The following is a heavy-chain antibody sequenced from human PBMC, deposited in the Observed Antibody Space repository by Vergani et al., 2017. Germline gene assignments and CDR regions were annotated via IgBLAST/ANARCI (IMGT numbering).Heavy chain of an antibody. J-gene: IGHJ6*03. Sequence: QVQLQESGPGLVKPSQTLSLTCAVSGGSISSGGYSWSWIRQPPGKGLEWIGEINHSGSTNYNPSLKSRVTISVDTSKNQFSLKLSSVTAADTAVYYCARIAALYYYYYYYMDVWGNGTTVTVSS. V-gene: IGHV4-30-4*07. D-gene: IGHD6-6*01. CDR3: ARIAALYYYYYYYMDV. CDR2: INHSGST. CDR1: GGSISSGGYS.